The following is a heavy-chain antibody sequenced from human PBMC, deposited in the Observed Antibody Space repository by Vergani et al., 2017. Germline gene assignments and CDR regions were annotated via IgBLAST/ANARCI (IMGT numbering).Heavy chain of an antibody. V-gene: IGHV1-18*01. CDR1: GYTFTSYG. J-gene: IGHJ6*02. CDR3: ARDRIQLWFLDPNTDYGMDV. D-gene: IGHD5-18*01. Sequence: QVQLVQSGAEVKKPGASVKVSCKASGYTFTSYGISWVRQAPGQGLEWMGWISAYNGNTNYAQKLQGRVTMTTDTSTSTAYMELRSLRSDDTAVYYCARDRIQLWFLDPNTDYGMDVWGQGTTVTVSS. CDR2: ISAYNGNT.